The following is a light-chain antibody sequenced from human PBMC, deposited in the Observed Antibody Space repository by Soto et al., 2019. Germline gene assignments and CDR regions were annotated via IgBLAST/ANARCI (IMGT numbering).Light chain of an antibody. J-gene: IGKJ2*01. V-gene: IGKV3-15*01. CDR1: QSVSSS. Sequence: EIVMTQSPATLSVSPGERATLSCRAGQSVSSSLAWYQQKPGQAPRLLISAASTRAPGIPARFSGSGSGTEFTLTIRSLQSEDFAVYYCQQYNNWPYTFGQGTKLEIK. CDR3: QQYNNWPYT. CDR2: AAS.